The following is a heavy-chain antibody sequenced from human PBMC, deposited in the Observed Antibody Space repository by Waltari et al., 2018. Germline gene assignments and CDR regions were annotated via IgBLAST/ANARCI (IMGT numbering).Heavy chain of an antibody. J-gene: IGHJ4*02. CDR3: AVYSSSWYGFGY. CDR2: ISSSSTI. V-gene: IGHV3-48*01. D-gene: IGHD6-13*01. Sequence: EVQLVESGGGLVQPGGSLRLSCAASGFTFSSYSMNWVRQAPGKGLEWVSYISSSSTIYYADSVKGRFTISRDNAKNSLYLQMNSLRAEDTAVYYCAVYSSSWYGFGYWGQGTLVTVSS. CDR1: GFTFSSYS.